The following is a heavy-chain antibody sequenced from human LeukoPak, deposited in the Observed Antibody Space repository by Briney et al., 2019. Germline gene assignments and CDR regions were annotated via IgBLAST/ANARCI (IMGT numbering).Heavy chain of an antibody. CDR1: GFTVSSNY. V-gene: IGHV3-66*01. J-gene: IGHJ1*01. CDR3: ARGVPAVDQYFQH. D-gene: IGHD2-2*01. Sequence: PGGSLRLSCAASGFTVSSNYMSWVRQAPGKGLEWVSVIYSGGSTYYADSVKGRFTISRDNSKNTLYLQMSSLRAEDTAVYYCARGVPAVDQYFQHWGQGTLVTVSS. CDR2: IYSGGST.